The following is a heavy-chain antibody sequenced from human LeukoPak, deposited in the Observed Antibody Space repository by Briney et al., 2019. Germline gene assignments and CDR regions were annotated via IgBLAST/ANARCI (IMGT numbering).Heavy chain of an antibody. J-gene: IGHJ4*02. Sequence: GGSLRLSCAASGFTLSTSDMSWVRQAPGKGLEWVSTISASGGTTYYADSVKGRFAISRDNSKNTLYLQLNSLRAEDTAVYYCAKIVKAVGTDYWGQGTLVTVSS. D-gene: IGHD6-13*01. V-gene: IGHV3-23*01. CDR2: ISASGGTT. CDR1: GFTLSTSD. CDR3: AKIVKAVGTDY.